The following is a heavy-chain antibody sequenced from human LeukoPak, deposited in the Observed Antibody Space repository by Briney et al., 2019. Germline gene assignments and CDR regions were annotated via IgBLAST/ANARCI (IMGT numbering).Heavy chain of an antibody. J-gene: IGHJ4*02. D-gene: IGHD3-3*01. Sequence: PGRSLRLSCAASGFTFSSYAMHWVRQAPGKGLEWVAVISYDGSNKYYADSVKGRFTISRDNSKNTLYLQMNSLRAEDTAMYYCARDPRLYCDFRSGPTAYFDYWGQGTLVTVSS. CDR3: ARDPRLYCDFRSGPTAYFDY. CDR2: ISYDGSNK. V-gene: IGHV3-30*01. CDR1: GFTFSSYA.